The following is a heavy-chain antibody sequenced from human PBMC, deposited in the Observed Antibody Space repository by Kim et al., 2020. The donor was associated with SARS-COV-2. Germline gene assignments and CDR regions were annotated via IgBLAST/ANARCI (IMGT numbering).Heavy chain of an antibody. V-gene: IGHV3-30*06. J-gene: IGHJ4*02. Sequence: SVKGRFTISRDRSKNTMYVQMDSLRPDDTAFYYCARRLYYHAGIYYLFDFWGQGTLVTVSS. CDR3: ARRLYYHAGIYYLFDF. D-gene: IGHD1-26*01.